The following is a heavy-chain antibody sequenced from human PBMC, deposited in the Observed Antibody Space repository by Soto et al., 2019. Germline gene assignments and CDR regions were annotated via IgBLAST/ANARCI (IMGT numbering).Heavy chain of an antibody. Sequence: QVRLVQSGAEVQRPGASVKVYCRASGGTFSDYTFSGVRQAPGQGLEWLGGIIPFLGSSKYAHNFQASCTFSEDESTATAFMDLSSVRSGDTAVYYCADKKNRTSSTNFFYNYGMDIWGQGTTVTNSS. CDR1: GGTFSDYT. D-gene: IGHD6-6*01. CDR3: ADKKNRTSSTNFFYNYGMDI. V-gene: IGHV1-69*01. CDR2: IIPFLGSS. J-gene: IGHJ6*02.